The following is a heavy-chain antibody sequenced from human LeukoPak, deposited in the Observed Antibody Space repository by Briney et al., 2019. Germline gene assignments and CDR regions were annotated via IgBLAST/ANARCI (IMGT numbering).Heavy chain of an antibody. CDR2: IRQDGSEE. D-gene: IGHD2-15*01. CDR3: AGGQGWHFDL. CDR1: GITFSGLW. J-gene: IGHJ2*01. Sequence: GGSLRLSCAASGITFSGLWMSWFRQAPGKGLEWVADIRQDGSEEHYVASVKGRFTISRDSTSLYLQMNSLRAEDTAVYYCAGGQGWHFDLWGRGTLITVSS. V-gene: IGHV3-7*01.